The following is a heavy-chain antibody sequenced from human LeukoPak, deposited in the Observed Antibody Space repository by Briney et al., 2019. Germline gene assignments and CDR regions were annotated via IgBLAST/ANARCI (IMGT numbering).Heavy chain of an antibody. CDR1: GFTFTSSA. CDR2: IVVGSGNT. D-gene: IGHD2-2*01. Sequence: SVKVSCKASGFTFTSSAVQWVRQARGQRLEWIGWIVVGSGNTNYAQKFQERVTITRDMSTSTAYMELSSLRSEDTAVYYCAADGWYCSSTSCYYFDYWGQGTLVTVSS. J-gene: IGHJ4*02. CDR3: AADGWYCSSTSCYYFDY. V-gene: IGHV1-58*01.